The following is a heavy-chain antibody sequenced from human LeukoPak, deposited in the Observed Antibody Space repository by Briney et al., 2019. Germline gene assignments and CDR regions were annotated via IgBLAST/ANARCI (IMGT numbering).Heavy chain of an antibody. CDR1: GGSISSSSYY. J-gene: IGHJ4*02. CDR3: VRGSGGQQRLDY. V-gene: IGHV4-39*07. CDR2: IYYSGST. Sequence: SETLSLTCTVSGGSISSSSYYWGWIRQPPGKGLEWIGSIYYSGSTYYNPFLKSRVTISVDTSKNQFSLKLSSVTAADTAVYYCVRGSGGQQRLDYWGQGALVTVSS. D-gene: IGHD6-13*01.